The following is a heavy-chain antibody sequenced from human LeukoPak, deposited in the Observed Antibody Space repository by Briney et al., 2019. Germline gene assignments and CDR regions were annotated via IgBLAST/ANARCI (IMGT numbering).Heavy chain of an antibody. CDR2: IYYSGST. CDR1: GGSISSYY. D-gene: IGHD2-2*01. Sequence: SETLSLTCTVSGGSISSYYWSWLRQPPGKGLEWIGYIYYSGSTNYNPSLKSRVTISVDTSKNQFSLKLSSVTAADTAVYYCARVNCGSTSCYLGYYYGMDVWGQGTTVTVSS. J-gene: IGHJ6*02. V-gene: IGHV4-59*08. CDR3: ARVNCGSTSCYLGYYYGMDV.